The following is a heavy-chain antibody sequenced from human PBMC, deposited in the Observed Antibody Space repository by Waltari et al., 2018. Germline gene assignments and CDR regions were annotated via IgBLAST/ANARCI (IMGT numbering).Heavy chain of an antibody. CDR1: GYSFPTYW. D-gene: IGHD2-21*01. V-gene: IGHV5-51*01. CDR3: ARHVARRSPFDF. J-gene: IGHJ3*01. CDR2: IYPADSDT. Sequence: EVQLLQSGAEVKKPGESLNISCKVFGYSFPTYWIAWLRQRPGKGLEWMGIIYPADSDTRYSPSFQGQVTISADKSINTAYLQWSSLKASDTAMYYCARHVARRSPFDFWGQGTVVIVSS.